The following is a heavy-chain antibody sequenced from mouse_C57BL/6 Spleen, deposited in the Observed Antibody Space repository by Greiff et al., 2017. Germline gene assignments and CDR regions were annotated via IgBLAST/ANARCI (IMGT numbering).Heavy chain of an antibody. V-gene: IGHV1-82*01. Sequence: QVQLQQSGPELVKPGASVKISCKASGYAFSSSWMNWVKQRPGKGLERIGRIYPGDGDTNYNGKFKGKATLTADKSSSTAYMQLSSLTSEDSAVYFCARGTDWFDYWGQGTTLTVSS. D-gene: IGHD2-13*01. CDR3: ARGTDWFDY. J-gene: IGHJ2*01. CDR1: GYAFSSSW. CDR2: IYPGDGDT.